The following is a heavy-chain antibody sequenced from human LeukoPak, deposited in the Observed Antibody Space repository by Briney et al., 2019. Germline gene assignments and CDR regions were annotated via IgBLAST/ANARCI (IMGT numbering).Heavy chain of an antibody. CDR3: ARADYGGNSFGY. CDR1: GFTFSSYE. CDR2: ISSSGSTI. Sequence: PGGSLRLSCAASGFTFSSYEMNWVRQAPGKGLKWVSYISSSGSTIYYADSVKGRFTISRDNAKNSLYLQMNSLRAEDTAVYYCARADYGGNSFGYWGQGTLVTVSS. V-gene: IGHV3-48*03. D-gene: IGHD4-23*01. J-gene: IGHJ4*02.